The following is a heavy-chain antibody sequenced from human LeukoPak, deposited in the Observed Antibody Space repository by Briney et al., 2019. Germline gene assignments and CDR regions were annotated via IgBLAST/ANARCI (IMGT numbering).Heavy chain of an antibody. J-gene: IGHJ6*02. V-gene: IGHV3-30*04. CDR1: GFTFSSYA. Sequence: GGSLRLSCAASGFTFSSYAMHWVRQAPGKGLEWVAVISYDGSNKYYADSVKGRFTISRDNSKNTLYLQMNSLRAEDTAVYYCAKAQVAALYYYYYGMDVWGQGTTVTVSS. CDR3: AKAQVAALYYYYYGMDV. CDR2: ISYDGSNK. D-gene: IGHD6-13*01.